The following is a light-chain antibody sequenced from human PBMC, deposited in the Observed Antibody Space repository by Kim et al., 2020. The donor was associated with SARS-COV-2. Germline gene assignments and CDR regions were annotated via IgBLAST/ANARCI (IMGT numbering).Light chain of an antibody. CDR3: QSADHSDTFWV. J-gene: IGLJ3*02. CDR1: ALPKQY. V-gene: IGLV3-25*03. CDR2: EDT. Sequence: SYELTQPPSVSVSPGQTARITCSGDALPKQYAYWFQQKPGQAPVVVIYEDTERPSGIPERFSGSTSGTTVTLTISGVQAEDEADYYCQSADHSDTFWVF.